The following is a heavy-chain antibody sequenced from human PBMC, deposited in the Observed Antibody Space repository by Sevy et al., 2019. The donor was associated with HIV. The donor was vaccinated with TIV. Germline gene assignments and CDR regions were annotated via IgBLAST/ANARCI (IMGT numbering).Heavy chain of an antibody. J-gene: IGHJ6*02. CDR2: IDSGGST. Sequence: GGSLRLSCEASGFTVSGNYMAWVRLAPGKGLEWVSLIDSGGSTYYADSVKGRFTISRDNAKNTLYLQMIPLRAEDTAVYFCGRDCYYDASGYYYYYYGMDVWGQWSTVTVSS. V-gene: IGHV3-66*01. CDR3: GRDCYYDASGYYYYYYGMDV. CDR1: GFTVSGNY. D-gene: IGHD3-22*01.